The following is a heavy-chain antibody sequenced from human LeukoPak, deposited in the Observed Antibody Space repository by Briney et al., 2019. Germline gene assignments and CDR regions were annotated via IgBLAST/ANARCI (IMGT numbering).Heavy chain of an antibody. V-gene: IGHV3-30-3*01. CDR2: ISYDGSNK. J-gene: IGHJ4*02. D-gene: IGHD2-2*01. CDR3: ARGGRYCSSTSCLDFDY. CDR1: GFTFSSYA. Sequence: GGSLRLSCAASGFTFSSYAMHWVRQAPGKGLEWVAVISYDGSNKYYADSVKGRFTISRDNSKNTLYLQMNSLRAEDTAVYYCARGGRYCSSTSCLDFDYWGQGTLVTVSS.